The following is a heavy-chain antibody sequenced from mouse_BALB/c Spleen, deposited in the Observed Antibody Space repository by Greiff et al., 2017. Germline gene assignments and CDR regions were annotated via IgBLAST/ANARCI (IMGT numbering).Heavy chain of an antibody. D-gene: IGHD2-4*01. CDR2: IHPENGGI. Sequence: VQLQQSGPELVIPGASVKLSCKASGYTFNDYENQWVKQSLKQALEWIGAIHPENGGITYNQKFKGKATFTVDTSSNTAYMQLRSLTSEDTADYYCEDYYDYDVEPMDYWGQGTSVTVSS. CDR3: EDYYDYDVEPMDY. V-gene: IGHV1-13*01. CDR1: GYTFNDYE. J-gene: IGHJ4*01.